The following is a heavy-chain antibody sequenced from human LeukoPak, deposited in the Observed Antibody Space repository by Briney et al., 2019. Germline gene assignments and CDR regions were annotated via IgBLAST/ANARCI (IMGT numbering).Heavy chain of an antibody. J-gene: IGHJ4*02. Sequence: PGGSLRLSCAASGFTFSSYSMNWVRQAPGKGLEWVSSISSSSSYIYYADSVKGRFTISRDNAKNSLYLQMNSLRAEDMALYYCAKDMGSRDGYNFEGGGFDYWGQGTLVTVSS. CDR2: ISSSSSYI. V-gene: IGHV3-21*04. CDR3: AKDMGSRDGYNFEGGGFDY. CDR1: GFTFSSYS. D-gene: IGHD5-24*01.